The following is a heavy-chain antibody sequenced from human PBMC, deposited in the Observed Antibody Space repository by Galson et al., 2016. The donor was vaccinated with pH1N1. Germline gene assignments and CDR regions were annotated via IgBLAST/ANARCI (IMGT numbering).Heavy chain of an antibody. V-gene: IGHV5-51*03. J-gene: IGHJ3*02. CDR1: GYRFTSYW. Sequence: GAEVKKPGESLKISCKASGYRFTSYWIAWVRQVPGKGLEWVGVVNPGGSTIRYGPPFQGQVTISSDKSINTAYLQWISQKASDTATYYCARQYDFGDYRGNAFDIWGQETMVIVSS. CDR3: ARQYDFGDYRGNAFDI. CDR2: VNPGGSTI. D-gene: IGHD4-17*01.